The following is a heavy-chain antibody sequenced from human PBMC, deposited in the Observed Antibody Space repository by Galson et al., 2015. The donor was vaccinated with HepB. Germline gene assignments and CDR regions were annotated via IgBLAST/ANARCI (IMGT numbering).Heavy chain of an antibody. V-gene: IGHV1-69*04. CDR3: ARDPHHCSSTSCL. CDR2: IIPILGIA. Sequence: SVKVSCKASGGTFSSYTISWVRQAPGQGLEWMGRIIPILGIANYAQKFQGRVTITADKSTSTAYMELSSLRSEDTAVYYCARDPHHCSSTSCLWGQGTLVTVSS. D-gene: IGHD2-2*01. J-gene: IGHJ4*02. CDR1: GGTFSSYT.